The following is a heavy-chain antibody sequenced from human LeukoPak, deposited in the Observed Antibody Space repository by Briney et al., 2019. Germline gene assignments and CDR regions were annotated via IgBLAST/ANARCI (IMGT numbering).Heavy chain of an antibody. CDR3: AKSITRVQLWLRASGNGYEDY. D-gene: IGHD5-18*01. CDR1: GFTFSSYA. Sequence: PGGSLRLSCAASGFTFSSYAMSWVRQAPGKGLEWVSAISGSGGSTYYADSVKGRFTISRDNSKNTLYLQMNSLRAEDTAVYYCAKSITRVQLWLRASGNGYEDYWGQGTLVTVYS. CDR2: ISGSGGST. J-gene: IGHJ4*02. V-gene: IGHV3-23*01.